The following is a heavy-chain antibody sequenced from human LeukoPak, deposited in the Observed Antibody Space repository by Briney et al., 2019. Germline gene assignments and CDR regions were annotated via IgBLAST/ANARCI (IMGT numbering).Heavy chain of an antibody. J-gene: IGHJ4*01. CDR2: IDYSGST. CDR3: ARARIKRYDVWSVPLYFDQ. Sequence: PSQTLSLTCTVSGGSISSGGYYWSWIRQLPGKGLEWIGYIDYSGSTYYNPSLKSRVIMSVDTSKNQFSLKLRSVTAADTAVYYCARARIKRYDVWSVPLYFDQWGHGTLVTVSS. V-gene: IGHV4-31*03. CDR1: GGSISSGGYY. D-gene: IGHD3-3*01.